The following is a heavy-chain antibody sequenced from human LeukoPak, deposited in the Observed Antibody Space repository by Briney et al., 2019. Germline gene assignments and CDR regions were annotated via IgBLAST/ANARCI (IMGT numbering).Heavy chain of an antibody. D-gene: IGHD3-10*01. CDR1: GDSVSSNSTA. J-gene: IGHJ6*02. CDR2: AYYRSKWYN. V-gene: IGHV6-1*01. Sequence: SRTLSLTCAISGDSVSSNSTAWNWIRQSPSRGLEWLGRAYYRSKWYNDYAVSVKSRITINPDTSKNQFSLQLNSVTPEDTAVYYCASTPLWSWPYGMDVWGQGTTVTVSS. CDR3: ASTPLWSWPYGMDV.